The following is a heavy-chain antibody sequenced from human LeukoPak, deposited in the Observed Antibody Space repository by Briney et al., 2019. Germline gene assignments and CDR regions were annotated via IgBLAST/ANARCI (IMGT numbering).Heavy chain of an antibody. CDR2: INHSGST. J-gene: IGHJ4*02. V-gene: IGHV4-34*01. D-gene: IGHD3-22*01. CDR1: GGSFSGYY. CDR3: ARDRYYYDSSGYCWLFDY. Sequence: RSSETLSLTCAVYGGSFSGYYWSWIRQPPGKGLEWIGEINHSGSTNYNPSLKSRVTISVDTSKNQFSLKLSSVTAADTAVYYCARDRYYYDSSGYCWLFDYWGQGTLVTVSS.